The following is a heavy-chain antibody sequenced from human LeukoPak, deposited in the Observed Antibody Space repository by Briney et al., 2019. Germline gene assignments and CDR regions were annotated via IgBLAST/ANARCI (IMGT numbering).Heavy chain of an antibody. CDR1: GFTFSSYA. CDR3: ARSDDIIDWSDP. D-gene: IGHD2-15*01. J-gene: IGHJ5*02. Sequence: GGSLRLSCAASGFTFSSYAMSWVRQAPGKGLVWVSRINSDGSSTSYADSVKGRFTISSDNAKNTLYLQMNSLRAEDTAVYYCARSDDIIDWSDPWGQGTLVTVSS. V-gene: IGHV3-74*01. CDR2: INSDGSST.